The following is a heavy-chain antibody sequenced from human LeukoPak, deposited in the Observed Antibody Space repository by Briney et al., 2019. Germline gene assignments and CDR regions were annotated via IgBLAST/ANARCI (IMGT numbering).Heavy chain of an antibody. J-gene: IGHJ4*02. Sequence: GGSLRLSCAASGCTFSTFWMAWVRQAPGKGLEGVANIKGDESAKHKADSVKGRFTIFRDNAQRSVYLQMSGLRCEDTAVYYCARDVGGSLDYWGQGTLVTVSS. CDR1: GCTFSTFW. CDR3: ARDVGGSLDY. V-gene: IGHV3-7*01. D-gene: IGHD1-26*01. CDR2: IKGDESAK.